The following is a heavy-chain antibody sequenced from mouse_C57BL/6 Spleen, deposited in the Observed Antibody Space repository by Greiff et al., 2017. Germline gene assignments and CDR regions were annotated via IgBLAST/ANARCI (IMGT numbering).Heavy chain of an antibody. CDR3: ARGYDYDEGFAY. J-gene: IGHJ3*01. D-gene: IGHD2-4*01. CDR1: GYTFTSYW. V-gene: IGHV1-55*01. Sequence: VQLQQPGAELVKPGASVKMSCKASGYTFTSYWITWVKQRPGQGLEWIGDIYPGSGSTNYNEKFKSKATLTVDTSSSTAYMQLSSLTSEDSAVYYYARGYDYDEGFAYWGQGTLVTVSA. CDR2: IYPGSGST.